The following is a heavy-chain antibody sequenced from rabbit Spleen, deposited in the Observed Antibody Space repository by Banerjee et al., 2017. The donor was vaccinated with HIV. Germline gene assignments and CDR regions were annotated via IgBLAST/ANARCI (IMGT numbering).Heavy chain of an antibody. CDR3: VREVAAKFSL. J-gene: IGHJ4*01. CDR1: GFDFSSYG. CDR2: IDPVFGIT. V-gene: IGHV1S7*01. Sequence: QSLEESGGGLVKPGGTLTLSCKASGFDFSSYGVSWVRQAPGKGLEWIGYIDPVFGITYYANWVNGRFTISSHNAQNTLFLQLNSLTAADTATYFCVREVAAKFSLWGPGTLVTVS. D-gene: IGHD4-1*01.